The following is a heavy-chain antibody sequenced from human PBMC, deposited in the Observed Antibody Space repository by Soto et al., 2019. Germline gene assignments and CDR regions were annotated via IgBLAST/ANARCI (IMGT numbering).Heavy chain of an antibody. J-gene: IGHJ1*01. D-gene: IGHD1-26*01. CDR2: SNHSGST. CDR3: ERGEGGFQY. CDR1: GGSFSGYY. Sequence: QVQLQQWGAGLLKPSETLSLTCAVYGGSFSGYYWSRIRQTPGQGLVWIGESNHSGSTNYNPSLKGRVCVSVDTYNNQFSQKLNSMTDADTSVYYCERGEGGFQYWGQGTLVTGSS. V-gene: IGHV4-34*01.